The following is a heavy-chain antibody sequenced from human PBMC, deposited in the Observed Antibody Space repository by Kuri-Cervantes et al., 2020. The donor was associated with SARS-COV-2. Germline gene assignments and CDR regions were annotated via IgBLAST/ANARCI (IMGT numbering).Heavy chain of an antibody. CDR1: GGSISTTTYY. CDR3: ARPKTVGWFDP. J-gene: IGHJ5*02. Sequence: SETLSLTCSVSGGSISTTTYYWGWIRQPPGKGLEWIGTIYYSGSTYYNPSLNSRFTMSVDSSKNQFSLEVKSVTAADTAVYYCARPKTVGWFDPWGQGTLVTVSS. CDR2: IYYSGST. V-gene: IGHV4-39*01.